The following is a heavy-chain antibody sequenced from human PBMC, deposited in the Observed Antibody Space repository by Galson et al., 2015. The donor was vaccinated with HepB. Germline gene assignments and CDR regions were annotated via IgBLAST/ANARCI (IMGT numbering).Heavy chain of an antibody. CDR3: AKESEDIVVVPAAISLAAAGTYFDY. Sequence: SLRLSCAASGFTFSSYAMSWVRQAPGKGLEWVSAISGSGGSTYYADSVKGRFTISRDNSKNTLYLQMNSLRAEDTAVYYCAKESEDIVVVPAAISLAAAGTYFDYWGQGTLVTVSS. J-gene: IGHJ4*02. D-gene: IGHD2-2*01. CDR1: GFTFSSYA. V-gene: IGHV3-23*01. CDR2: ISGSGGST.